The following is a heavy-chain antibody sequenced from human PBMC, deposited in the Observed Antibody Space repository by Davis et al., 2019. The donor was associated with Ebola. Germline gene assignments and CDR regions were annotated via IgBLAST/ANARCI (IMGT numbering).Heavy chain of an antibody. V-gene: IGHV3-30*18. D-gene: IGHD5-24*01. CDR1: GFTFSSYG. Sequence: GESLKISCAASGFTFSSYGMHWVRQAPGKGLEWVAVISYDGSNKYYADSVKGRFTISRDNSKNTLYLQMNSLRAEDTAAYYCAKDTWLQFFDYWGQGTLVTVSS. CDR3: AKDTWLQFFDY. J-gene: IGHJ4*02. CDR2: ISYDGSNK.